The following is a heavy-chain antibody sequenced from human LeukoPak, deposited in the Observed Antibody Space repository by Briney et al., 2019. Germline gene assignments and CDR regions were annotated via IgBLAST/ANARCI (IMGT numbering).Heavy chain of an antibody. Sequence: PSETLSLTCAVYGGSFSGYYWSWIRQPPGKGLEWIGEINHSGSTNYNPSLKSRVTISVDTSENQFSLKLSSVTAADTAVYYCARRTHYYDSSPDAFDIWGQGTMVTVSS. CDR3: ARRTHYYDSSPDAFDI. V-gene: IGHV4-34*01. CDR2: INHSGST. D-gene: IGHD3-22*01. J-gene: IGHJ3*02. CDR1: GGSFSGYY.